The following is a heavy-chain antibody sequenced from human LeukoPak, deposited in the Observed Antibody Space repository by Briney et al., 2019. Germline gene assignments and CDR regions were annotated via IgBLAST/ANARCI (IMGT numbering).Heavy chain of an antibody. CDR2: ISGSGGST. J-gene: IGHJ3*02. D-gene: IGHD3-10*01. CDR3: AKGAPYYGSGEGPDAFDI. V-gene: IGHV3-23*01. CDR1: GFTFSSYA. Sequence: PGGSLRLSCAASGFTFSSYAMSWVRQAPGKGLEWVSAISGSGGSTYYADSVKGRFTISRDNSKNTLYLQMNSLRAEDTAVYYCAKGAPYYGSGEGPDAFDIWGQGTMVTVSS.